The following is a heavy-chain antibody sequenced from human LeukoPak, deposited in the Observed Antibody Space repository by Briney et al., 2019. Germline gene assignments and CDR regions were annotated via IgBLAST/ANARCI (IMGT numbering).Heavy chain of an antibody. D-gene: IGHD2-2*01. CDR1: GYTFTGYY. Sequence: ASVKVSCKASGYTFTGYYMHWVRQAPGQGLEWMGWLNPSSGGTNYAQKFQGRVTMTRDTSLSTAYMELSRLRSDDTAVYYCSRGCQYQLLIFLYYYMDVWGKGTTVTISS. V-gene: IGHV1-2*02. CDR2: LNPSSGGT. CDR3: SRGCQYQLLIFLYYYMDV. J-gene: IGHJ6*03.